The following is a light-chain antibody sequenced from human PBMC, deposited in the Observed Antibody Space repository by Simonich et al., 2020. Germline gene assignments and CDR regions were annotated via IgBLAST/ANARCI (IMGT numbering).Light chain of an antibody. Sequence: DIVMTQSPDSLAVSLGERATINCKSSQSVLYSSNNKNYFAWYQQKPGQPPKLLIYWASTRESGVPDRCRGSGSGTDFTLTISSLQAEDVAVYYCQQYYSTPLTFGQGTKVEIK. V-gene: IGKV4-1*01. CDR3: QQYYSTPLT. J-gene: IGKJ1*01. CDR2: WAS. CDR1: QSVLYSSNNKNY.